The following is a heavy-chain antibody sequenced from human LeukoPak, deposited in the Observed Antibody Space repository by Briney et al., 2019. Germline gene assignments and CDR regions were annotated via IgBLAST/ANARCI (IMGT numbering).Heavy chain of an antibody. V-gene: IGHV3-66*02. CDR2: MYPWGSA. CDR1: GFTLNTND. J-gene: IGHJ4*01. Sequence: GGSLRLSCAASGFTLNTNDMNWVRQAPGKGLEWVSIMYPWGSAFYTDSVKGRFTVTRDESKNMMFLQMNTLRPDDTEMYYCVRHGGGDNCRWGQGALVTVSS. CDR3: VRHGGGDNCR. D-gene: IGHD4-23*01.